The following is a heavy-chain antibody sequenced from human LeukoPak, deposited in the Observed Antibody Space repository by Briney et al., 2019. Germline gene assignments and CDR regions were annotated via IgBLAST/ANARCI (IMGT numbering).Heavy chain of an antibody. Sequence: GGSLRLSCSTSGFTFSRYAMAWVRQAPGKGLEWVSIISDRGDNPFYADSVKGQFTISRDNSKNTMYLQMNSLRAEDTAIYYCASSGSYYFPFDYWGQGTLVAVSS. CDR1: GFTFSRYA. CDR3: ASSGSYYFPFDY. J-gene: IGHJ4*02. D-gene: IGHD3-10*01. V-gene: IGHV3-23*01. CDR2: ISDRGDNP.